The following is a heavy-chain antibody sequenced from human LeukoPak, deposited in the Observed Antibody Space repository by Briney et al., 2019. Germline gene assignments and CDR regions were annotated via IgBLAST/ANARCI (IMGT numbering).Heavy chain of an antibody. J-gene: IGHJ4*02. Sequence: GGSLRLSCAASGFTFSSYDMTWVRQAPGRGLEWVSSIRPSGDNTYYGDSVKGRFTISRDNSKNTVYLQMNSLRPEDTALYYCARDKSYFGSGNYHYFDSWGQGALVIVSS. CDR2: IRPSGDNT. D-gene: IGHD3-10*01. CDR3: ARDKSYFGSGNYHYFDS. CDR1: GFTFSSYD. V-gene: IGHV3-23*01.